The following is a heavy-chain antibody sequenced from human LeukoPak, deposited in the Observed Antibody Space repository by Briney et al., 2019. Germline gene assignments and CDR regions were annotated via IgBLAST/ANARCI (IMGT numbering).Heavy chain of an antibody. D-gene: IGHD4/OR15-4a*01. J-gene: IGHJ4*02. CDR1: GASISSHY. Sequence: SETLSLTCTVSGASISSHYWSWIRQPPGRGLEWIGYIHYSGITSFDPSLKSRVTMTVDTSKSQFALNLNSVTAADTAVYYCARVYDYGKFDFWGPGTPLTVSS. CDR2: IHYSGIT. CDR3: ARVYDYGKFDF. V-gene: IGHV4-59*11.